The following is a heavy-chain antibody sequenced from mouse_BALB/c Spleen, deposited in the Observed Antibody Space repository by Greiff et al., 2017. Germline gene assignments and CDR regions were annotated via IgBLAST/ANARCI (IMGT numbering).Heavy chain of an antibody. Sequence: EVQLQQSGAELVRPGALVKLSCKASGFNIKDYYMHWVKQRPEQGLEWIGWIDPENGNTIYDPKFQGKASITADTSSNTAYLQLSSLTSEDTAVYYCARGGNSLFAYWGQGTLVTVSA. CDR3: ARGGNSLFAY. J-gene: IGHJ3*01. D-gene: IGHD2-1*01. CDR2: IDPENGNT. CDR1: GFNIKDYY. V-gene: IGHV14-1*02.